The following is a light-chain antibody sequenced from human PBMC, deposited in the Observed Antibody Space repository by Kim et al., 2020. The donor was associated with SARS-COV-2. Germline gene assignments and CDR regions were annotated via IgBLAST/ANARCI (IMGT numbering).Light chain of an antibody. Sequence: GQSITLSCTETSTDVGGYNYVSWYQQHPGKAPKLMIYDVSNRPSGVSNRFSGSKSGNTASLTISGLQAEDEADYYCSSYTSSSTWVFGGGTQLTVL. V-gene: IGLV2-14*03. CDR3: SSYTSSSTWV. CDR2: DVS. J-gene: IGLJ3*02. CDR1: STDVGGYNY.